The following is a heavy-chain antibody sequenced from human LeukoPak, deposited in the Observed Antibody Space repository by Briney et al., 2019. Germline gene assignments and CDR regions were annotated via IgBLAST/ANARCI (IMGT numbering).Heavy chain of an antibody. V-gene: IGHV3-30*03. Sequence: GGSLRLSCAASGFTFSSYWMSWVRQAPGKGLEWVTVISSDGSNKYYADSVKGRFTISRDNSKNTLYLQMNSLRPEDTALYYCARDTYYYDSSGYYQYYFDYWGQGTLVTVSS. J-gene: IGHJ4*02. D-gene: IGHD3-22*01. CDR2: ISSDGSNK. CDR1: GFTFSSYW. CDR3: ARDTYYYDSSGYYQYYFDY.